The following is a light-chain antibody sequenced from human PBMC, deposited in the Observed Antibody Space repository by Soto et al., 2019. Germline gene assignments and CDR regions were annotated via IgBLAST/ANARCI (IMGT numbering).Light chain of an antibody. CDR1: QDIRND. J-gene: IGKJ5*01. CDR2: AVS. Sequence: DIQITHSPSSLSASVVDRVTITFLASQDIRNDLGWYQQKPGKAPKRLIYAVSRLQSGVPSRFSGSGSGTEFTLTISSLQPEDCATYYCLKHNAFPLNFGQGTRLEIK. CDR3: LKHNAFPLN. V-gene: IGKV1-17*01.